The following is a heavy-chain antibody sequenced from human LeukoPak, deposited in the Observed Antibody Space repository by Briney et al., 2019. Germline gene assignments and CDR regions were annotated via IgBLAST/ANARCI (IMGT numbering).Heavy chain of an antibody. CDR1: GYTFTGYY. D-gene: IGHD3-22*01. J-gene: IGHJ5*02. CDR3: ARGTYYYDSSGYLRPFDP. CDR2: INPNSGGT. V-gene: IGHV1-2*02. Sequence: GASVKVSCKASGYTFTGYYMHWVRQAPGQGLEWMGWINPNSGGTNYAQKFQGRVTMTRDTSISTAYMELSRLRSDDTAVYYCARGTYYYDSSGYLRPFDPWGQGTLVTVSS.